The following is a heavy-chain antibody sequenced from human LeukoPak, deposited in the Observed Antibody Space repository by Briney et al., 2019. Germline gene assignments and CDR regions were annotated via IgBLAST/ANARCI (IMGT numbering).Heavy chain of an antibody. V-gene: IGHV1-18*01. Sequence: ASVKVSCKASGYTFTSYGISWVRQAPGQGLEWMGWISAYNGNTNYAQKLQGRVTMTTDTSTSTACMELRSLRSDDTAVYYCARDRSSGWRDYWGQGTLVTVSS. D-gene: IGHD6-19*01. CDR3: ARDRSSGWRDY. CDR2: ISAYNGNT. J-gene: IGHJ4*02. CDR1: GYTFTSYG.